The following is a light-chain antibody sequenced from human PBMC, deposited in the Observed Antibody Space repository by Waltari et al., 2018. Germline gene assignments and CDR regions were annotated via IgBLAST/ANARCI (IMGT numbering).Light chain of an antibody. Sequence: SDELTQPPSLSVSPGQTASIPCSGDKLETKYVCWYQQRPGHSPLLVIYQASRRPSGIPERCSGSNSGNTATLTVSGTQAMDEADYYCQACDSASAVVFGGVTKLIFL. CDR1: KLETKY. CDR3: QACDSASAVV. V-gene: IGLV3-1*01. J-gene: IGLJ2*01. CDR2: QAS.